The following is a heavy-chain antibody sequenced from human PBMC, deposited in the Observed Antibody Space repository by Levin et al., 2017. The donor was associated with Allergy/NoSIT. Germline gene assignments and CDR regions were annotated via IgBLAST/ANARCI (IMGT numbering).Heavy chain of an antibody. J-gene: IGHJ5*02. CDR1: GLTFSRSA. D-gene: IGHD5-12*01. Sequence: GGSLRLSCAVSGLTFSRSAMSWVRQASGKGLEWVSGISDSGGSTNYADSVKGRFTISRDNSKNTLYLQMNSLRVDDPAVYYCATKAGYNGDAPFDAWCQGTLVTVSS. CDR2: ISDSGGST. V-gene: IGHV3-23*01. CDR3: ATKAGYNGDAPFDA.